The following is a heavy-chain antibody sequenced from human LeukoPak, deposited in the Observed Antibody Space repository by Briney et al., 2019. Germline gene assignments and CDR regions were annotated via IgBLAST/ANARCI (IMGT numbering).Heavy chain of an antibody. Sequence: ASVTVSCKASGYTFTSYAMHWVRQAPGQRLEWMGWINAGNGNTKYSQKFQGRVTITRDTSASTAYMELSSLRSEDTAVYYCAREAPNYYGSSGAFDIWGQGTMVTVSS. CDR1: GYTFTSYA. CDR3: AREAPNYYGSSGAFDI. V-gene: IGHV1-3*01. CDR2: INAGNGNT. J-gene: IGHJ3*02. D-gene: IGHD3-22*01.